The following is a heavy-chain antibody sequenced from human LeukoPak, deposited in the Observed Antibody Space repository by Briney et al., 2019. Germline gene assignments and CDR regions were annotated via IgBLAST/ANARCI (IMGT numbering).Heavy chain of an antibody. J-gene: IGHJ4*02. CDR2: ISSSGNYR. V-gene: IGHV3-21*01. Sequence: PGGSLRLSCAASGFSFSTYTMIWFRQAPGKALEWVSSISSSGNYRDFADSVEGRFTISRDNAQKSLYLQMNSLRAEDTAVYYCTGEYIRGMADYWGQGTVVIISS. CDR1: GFSFSTYT. CDR3: TGEYIRGMADY. D-gene: IGHD6-13*01.